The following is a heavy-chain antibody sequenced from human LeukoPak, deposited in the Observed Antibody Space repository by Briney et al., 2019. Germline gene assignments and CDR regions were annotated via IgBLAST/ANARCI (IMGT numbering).Heavy chain of an antibody. V-gene: IGHV4-59*01. Sequence: KPSETLSLTCTVSGGSIDSYYWSWIRQPPGKGLEWIGYIYYTGSTEYHPSPKSRVTISLDTSKNQFSLKLTSVTAADTAVYYCARVYQSAEYYFDYWGQGNLVSVSS. J-gene: IGHJ4*02. CDR1: GGSIDSYY. CDR3: ARVYQSAEYYFDY. CDR2: IYYTGST. D-gene: IGHD2-2*01.